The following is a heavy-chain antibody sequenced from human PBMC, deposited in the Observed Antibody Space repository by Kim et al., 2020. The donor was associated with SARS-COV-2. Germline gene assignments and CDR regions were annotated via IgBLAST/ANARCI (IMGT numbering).Heavy chain of an antibody. Sequence: GGSLRPSCAASGFTFSNYAMGWVRQAPGKGLEWVSATSGGGVSTYYADSVKGRFTISRDNSKNTLFLQMNSLRAEDTAVYYCAKDHGPCIGDTCYGDDYWGQGTLVTVSS. V-gene: IGHV3-23*01. D-gene: IGHD2-15*01. CDR1: GFTFSNYA. CDR2: TSGGGVST. J-gene: IGHJ4*02. CDR3: AKDHGPCIGDTCYGDDY.